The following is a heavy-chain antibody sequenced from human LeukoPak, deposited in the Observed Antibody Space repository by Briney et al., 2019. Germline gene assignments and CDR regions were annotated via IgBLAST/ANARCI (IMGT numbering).Heavy chain of an antibody. V-gene: IGHV4-59*01. CDR2: IYYSGST. J-gene: IGHJ4*02. CDR1: GGSISSYY. CDR3: ARERYSYGSQLIR. D-gene: IGHD5-18*01. Sequence: SETLSLTCTVSGGSISSYYWSWIRQPPGKGLEWIGYIYYSGSTNYNPSLKSRVTISVDTSKNQFSLKLSSVTAADTAVYYCARERYSYGSQLIRWGQGTLVTVSS.